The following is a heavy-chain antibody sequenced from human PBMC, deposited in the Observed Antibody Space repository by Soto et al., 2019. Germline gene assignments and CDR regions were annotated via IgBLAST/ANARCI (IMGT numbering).Heavy chain of an antibody. D-gene: IGHD3-3*01. CDR1: GGSISSYY. J-gene: IGHJ4*02. CDR2: IYYSGST. V-gene: IGHV4-59*01. CDR3: ASTPSRFLEWFVY. Sequence: PSETLSLTCTVSGGSISSYYWSCIRQPPGRGLEWIGYIYYSGSTNYNPSLKSRVTISVDTSKNQFSLKLSSVTAADTAVYYCASTPSRFLEWFVYWGQGTLVTVSS.